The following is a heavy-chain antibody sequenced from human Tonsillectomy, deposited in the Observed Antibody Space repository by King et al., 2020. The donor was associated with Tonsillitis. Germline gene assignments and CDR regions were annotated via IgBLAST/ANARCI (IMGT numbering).Heavy chain of an antibody. CDR3: AREGIYYYDSSGYQGGAFDN. CDR1: GFTFSSYG. CDR2: ISYDGSNK. Sequence: VQLVESGGGVVQPGRSLRLSCVVSGFTFSSYGFHWVRQAPGKGLEWVAVISYDGSNKYYADSVKGRFTISRDNSKNTLYLQMNSLRTEDTAVYYCAREGIYYYDSSGYQGGAFDNWG. J-gene: IGHJ3*02. V-gene: IGHV3-30-3*01. D-gene: IGHD3-22*01.